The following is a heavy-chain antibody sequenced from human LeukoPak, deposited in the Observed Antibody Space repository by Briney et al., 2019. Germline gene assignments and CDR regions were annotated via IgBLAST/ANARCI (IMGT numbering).Heavy chain of an antibody. D-gene: IGHD2-2*01. V-gene: IGHV1-18*01. CDR1: GYTFTSYG. J-gene: IGHJ4*02. CDR3: ARVRYCSNTSCPDFDY. Sequence: GASVKVSCKASGYTFTSYGISWVRQAPGQGLEWMGWISAYNGNTNYAQKLQGRVTMTTDTSTSTAYMELRSLRSDDTAVYYCARVRYCSNTSCPDFDYWGQGTLVTVSS. CDR2: ISAYNGNT.